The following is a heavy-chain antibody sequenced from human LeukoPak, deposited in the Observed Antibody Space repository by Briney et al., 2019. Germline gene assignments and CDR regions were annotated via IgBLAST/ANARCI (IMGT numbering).Heavy chain of an antibody. Sequence: GGSLRLSCAASRFTFSSYAMSWVRQAPGKGLEWVTAISGNGMSTYYADSVKGRFTISRDNSKNTLYLQMNSLRAEDTAVYYCAKAVITGTYWFDPWGQGTPVTVSS. J-gene: IGHJ5*02. D-gene: IGHD1-20*01. CDR2: ISGNGMST. CDR3: AKAVITGTYWFDP. CDR1: RFTFSSYA. V-gene: IGHV3-23*01.